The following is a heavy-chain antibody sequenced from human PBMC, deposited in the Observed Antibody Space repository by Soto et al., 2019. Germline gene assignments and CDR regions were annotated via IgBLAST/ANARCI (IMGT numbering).Heavy chain of an antibody. CDR1: GFTFSSYA. CDR2: ISGSGGST. CDR3: AKDLHSSSSRYYYYYGMDV. V-gene: IGHV3-23*01. Sequence: GGSLRLSCAASGFTFSSYAMSWVRQAPGKGLEWVSAISGSGGSTYYADSVKGRFTISRDNSKNTLYLQMNSLRAEDTAVYYCAKDLHSSSSRYYYYYGMDVWGQGTTVTVSS. J-gene: IGHJ6*02. D-gene: IGHD6-6*01.